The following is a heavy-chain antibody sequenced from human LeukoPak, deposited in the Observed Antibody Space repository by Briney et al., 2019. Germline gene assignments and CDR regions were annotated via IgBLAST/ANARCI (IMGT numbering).Heavy chain of an antibody. D-gene: IGHD5-18*01. CDR1: GGSISSYY. CDR2: IYYSGST. CDR3: ARDQKRGYSYGYFDY. V-gene: IGHV4-59*01. J-gene: IGHJ4*02. Sequence: SETLSLTCTVSGGSISSYYWSWIRQPPGKGLEWIGYIYYSGSTNYNPSLKSRVTISVDTSKNQFSLKLSSVTAADTAVYYCARDQKRGYSYGYFDYWGQGTLVTVPS.